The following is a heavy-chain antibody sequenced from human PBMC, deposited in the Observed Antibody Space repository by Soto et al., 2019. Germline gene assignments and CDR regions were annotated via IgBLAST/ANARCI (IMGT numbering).Heavy chain of an antibody. J-gene: IGHJ4*02. CDR3: ARDAYGAYAYYFDY. V-gene: IGHV1-3*01. CDR1: GYTFTSYA. D-gene: IGHD4-17*01. Sequence: VKVSCKASGYTFTSYAMHWVRQAPGQRLEWMGWINAGNGNTKYSQKFQGRVTITRDTSASTAYMELSSLRSEDTAVYYCARDAYGAYAYYFDYWGQATLVTVSS. CDR2: INAGNGNT.